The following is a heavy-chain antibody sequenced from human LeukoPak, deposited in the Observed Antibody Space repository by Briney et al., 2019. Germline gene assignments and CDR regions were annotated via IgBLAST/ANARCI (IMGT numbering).Heavy chain of an antibody. CDR3: ARDCNGSGSYAAFDI. D-gene: IGHD3-10*01. J-gene: IGHJ3*02. CDR2: IYYSGST. CDR1: GGSISSGGYY. V-gene: IGHV4-30-4*08. Sequence: PSETLSLTCTVSGGSISSGGYYWSWIRQHPGKGLEWIGYIYYSGSTYYNPSLKSRVTISVDTSKNQFSLKLSSVTAADTAVYYCARDCNGSGSYAAFDIWGQGTMVTVSS.